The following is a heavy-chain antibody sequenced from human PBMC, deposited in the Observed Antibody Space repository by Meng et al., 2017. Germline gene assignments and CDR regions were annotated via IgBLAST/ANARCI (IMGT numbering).Heavy chain of an antibody. J-gene: IGHJ4*02. D-gene: IGHD2-8*02. V-gene: IGHV6-1*01. Sequence: QVQLQQSGPGLVQPSQTLPLNRAITGDSVSSNSAAWNWIRQSPSRGLEWLGRTYYRSEWYNDYAVSVKSRITINPDTSKNQFSLQLNSVTPEDTAVYYCARGVVYAISYFDYWGQGTLVTVSS. CDR1: GDSVSSNSAA. CDR3: ARGVVYAISYFDY. CDR2: TYYRSEWYN.